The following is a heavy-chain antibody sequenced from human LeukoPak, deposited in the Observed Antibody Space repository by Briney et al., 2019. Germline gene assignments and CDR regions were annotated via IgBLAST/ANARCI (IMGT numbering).Heavy chain of an antibody. V-gene: IGHV1-18*01. J-gene: IGHJ2*01. CDR1: GYIFTSYG. D-gene: IGHD6-19*01. Sequence: ASVKVSCKASGYIFTSYGISWVRQAPGQGLEWMGWISAYSGNTNYAQILQGRVTMTTDTSTNTAYMEPRSLRSDDTAVYYCARDRGGWYANWYFDLWGRGTLVTVSS. CDR3: ARDRGGWYANWYFDL. CDR2: ISAYSGNT.